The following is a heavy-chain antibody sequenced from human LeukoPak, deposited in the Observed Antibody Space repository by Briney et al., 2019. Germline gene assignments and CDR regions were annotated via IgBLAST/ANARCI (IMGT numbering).Heavy chain of an antibody. CDR2: INHSGST. V-gene: IGHV4-34*01. CDR3: AKGPTSRITMVRGVKRYYYGMDV. J-gene: IGHJ6*02. Sequence: SETLPLTCAVYGGSFSGYYWSWIRQPPGKGLEWIGEINHSGSTNYNPSLKSRVTISVDTSKNQFSLKLSSVTAADTAVYYCAKGPTSRITMVRGVKRYYYGMDVWGQGTTVTVSS. CDR1: GGSFSGYY. D-gene: IGHD3-10*01.